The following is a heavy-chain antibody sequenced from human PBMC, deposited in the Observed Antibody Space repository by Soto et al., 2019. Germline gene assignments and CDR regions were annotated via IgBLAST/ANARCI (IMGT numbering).Heavy chain of an antibody. J-gene: IGHJ4*02. D-gene: IGHD5-18*01. V-gene: IGHV4-31*03. CDR3: ARASPGGYSLGY. CDR1: GGSISSGGYY. CDR2: IYYSGST. Sequence: SETLSLTCTVSGGSISSGGYYWSWVRQHPGKGLEWIGYIYYSGSTYYNPSLKSRVTISVDTSKNQFSLKLSSVTAADTAVYYCARASPGGYSLGYWGQGTLVTVSS.